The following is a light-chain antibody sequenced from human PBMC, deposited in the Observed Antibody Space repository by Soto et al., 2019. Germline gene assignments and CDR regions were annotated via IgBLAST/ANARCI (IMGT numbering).Light chain of an antibody. CDR2: AAS. V-gene: IGKV1-12*01. Sequence: DIQMTQSPSSVSASVGDRVTITCRASQGINNWLAWYQQKPGKVPKLLIYAASSLQSGVPSRFSGSGSGTDFTLPISSLQPEDFATYYCQQAHRFPRTFGQGTKLEIK. CDR3: QQAHRFPRT. CDR1: QGINNW. J-gene: IGKJ2*01.